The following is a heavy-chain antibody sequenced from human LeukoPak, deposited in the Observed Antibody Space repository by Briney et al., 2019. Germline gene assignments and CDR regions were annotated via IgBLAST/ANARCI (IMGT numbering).Heavy chain of an antibody. D-gene: IGHD6-19*01. CDR1: GFTFSRYW. CDR2: IKQDGSGQ. Sequence: QPGGSLRLSCVASGFTFSRYWMSWVRQAPGKGLEWVAKIKQDGSGQYYLDSVKGRSTISRDNAKNSLYLQMNSLRAEDTAVYFCTTGYSSGWYNEGNYWGQGTLVTVSS. V-gene: IGHV3-7*01. J-gene: IGHJ4*02. CDR3: TTGYSSGWYNEGNY.